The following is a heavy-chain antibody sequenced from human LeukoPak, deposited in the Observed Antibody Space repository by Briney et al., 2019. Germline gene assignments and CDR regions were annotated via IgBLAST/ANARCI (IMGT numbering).Heavy chain of an antibody. J-gene: IGHJ4*02. Sequence: GGSLRLSCAASGFAFNTYAMSWVRQAPGKGLEWVAVISYTGNTKYYVDSVKGRFTISRDNSKNTLYLQMNSLRAEDTAVYYCARDRVGGYCGGDCYFGYFDYWGQGTLVTVSS. CDR2: ISYTGNTK. V-gene: IGHV3-30*03. D-gene: IGHD2-21*02. CDR1: GFAFNTYA. CDR3: ARDRVGGYCGGDCYFGYFDY.